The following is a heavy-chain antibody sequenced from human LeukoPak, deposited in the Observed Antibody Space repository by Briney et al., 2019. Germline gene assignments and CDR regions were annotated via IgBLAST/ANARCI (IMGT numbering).Heavy chain of an antibody. CDR1: GGSTSTRNSH. J-gene: IGHJ6*02. CDR2: ISYSGSA. V-gene: IGHV4-39*01. Sequence: SETLTLTCNVSGGSTSTRNSHWGRIRQSPEKGLEWIGSISYSGSANYNPSLKSRVTVSVDTSKNQFSLNLTSVTAADTAVYSCTRRPFYHGEGVWGQGTTVTVSS. CDR3: TRRPFYHGEGV.